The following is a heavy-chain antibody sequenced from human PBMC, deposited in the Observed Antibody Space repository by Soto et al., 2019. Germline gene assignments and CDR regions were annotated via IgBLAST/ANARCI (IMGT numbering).Heavy chain of an antibody. V-gene: IGHV3-30-3*01. CDR3: ARVRGSSWYEGAFDS. J-gene: IGHJ3*02. D-gene: IGHD6-13*01. CDR1: GFTFSSYA. CDR2: ISYDESNK. Sequence: QVQLVESGGGVVQPGRSLRLSCAASGFTFSSYAMHWVRQAPGKGLEWVAFISYDESNKYYADSVKGRFTISRDNSKNTLYLQMNSLRAEDTAVYYCARVRGSSWYEGAFDSWGQGTMVTVSS.